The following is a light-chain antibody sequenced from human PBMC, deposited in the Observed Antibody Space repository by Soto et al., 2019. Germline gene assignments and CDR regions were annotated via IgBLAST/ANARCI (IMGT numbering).Light chain of an antibody. CDR3: QQYGTSPRT. CDR1: QSVRYNY. V-gene: IGKV3-20*01. J-gene: IGKJ1*01. CDR2: GVS. Sequence: EIVLTQSPGTLSLSPGEGATLSCRASQSVRYNYLAWYQQKPGQAPRLLIYGVSTRATGIPDRFSGSGSGTDFTLTLSRLDPEDFAVYYCQQYGTSPRTFGQGTKVDIK.